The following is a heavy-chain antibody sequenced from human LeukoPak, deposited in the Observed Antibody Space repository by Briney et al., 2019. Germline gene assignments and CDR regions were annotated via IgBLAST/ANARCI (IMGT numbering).Heavy chain of an antibody. J-gene: IGHJ6*03. CDR3: ARLRIAARPDYYYYMDV. D-gene: IGHD6-6*01. CDR1: GGSISSYY. Sequence: PSETLSLTCTVSGGSISSYYWSWIRQPPGKGLEWIGYIYYSESTDYNPSLKSRVTISVDTSKNQFSLKLSSVTAADTDVYYCARLRIAARPDYYYYMDVWGKGTTVTVSS. V-gene: IGHV4-59*08. CDR2: IYYSEST.